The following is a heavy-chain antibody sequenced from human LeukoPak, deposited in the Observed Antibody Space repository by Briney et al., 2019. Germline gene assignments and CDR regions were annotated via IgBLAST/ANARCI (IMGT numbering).Heavy chain of an antibody. D-gene: IGHD3-16*02. CDR1: GFTFSNYG. Sequence: GGSLRLSCAASGFTFSNYGMSWVRQAPGKGLEWISAISGSGGTTYYADSVKGRLTISRDSAKNSLYLQMNSLRAEDTAVYYCARADYDYVWGSYRQYYFDYWGQGTLVTVSS. CDR3: ARADYDYVWGSYRQYYFDY. V-gene: IGHV3-23*01. J-gene: IGHJ4*02. CDR2: ISGSGGTT.